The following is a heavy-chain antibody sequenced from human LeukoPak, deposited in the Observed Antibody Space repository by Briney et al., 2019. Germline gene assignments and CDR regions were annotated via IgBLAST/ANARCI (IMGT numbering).Heavy chain of an antibody. V-gene: IGHV3-30*02. D-gene: IGHD6-6*01. CDR2: IRYDGSNK. CDR3: AKHKYSSSPAWFDP. Sequence: GGSLRLSCAASGFTFSSYAMSWVRQAPGKGLEWVAFIRYDGSNKYYADSVKGRFTISRDNSKNTLYLQMNSLRAEDTAVYYCAKHKYSSSPAWFDPWGQGTLVTVSS. CDR1: GFTFSSYA. J-gene: IGHJ5*02.